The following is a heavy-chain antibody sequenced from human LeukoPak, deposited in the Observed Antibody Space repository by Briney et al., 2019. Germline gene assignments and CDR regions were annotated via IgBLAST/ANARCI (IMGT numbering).Heavy chain of an antibody. CDR3: ASRGYSLDY. D-gene: IGHD3-10*01. J-gene: IGHJ4*02. CDR1: GYTFTSYG. V-gene: IGHV1-69*04. CDR2: IIPILGIA. Sequence: SVRVSCKASGYTFTSYGISWVRQAPGQGLEWMGRIIPILGIANYAQKFQGRVTITADKSTSTAYMELSSLRSEDTAVYYCASRGYSLDYWGQGTLVTVSS.